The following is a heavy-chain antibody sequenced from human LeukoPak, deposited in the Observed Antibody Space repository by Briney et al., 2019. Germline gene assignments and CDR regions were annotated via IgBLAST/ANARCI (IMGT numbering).Heavy chain of an antibody. V-gene: IGHV4-59*01. D-gene: IGHD3-22*01. CDR1: GGSISSYY. J-gene: IGHJ4*02. CDR2: TYYSGST. CDR3: ARIPYFYDSSGYFDY. Sequence: SETLSLTCTVSGGSISSYYWSWIRQPPGKGLEWIGYTYYSGSTNYNPSLKSRVTLSVDTPKNQFSLKLTSVTAADTAVYYCARIPYFYDSSGYFDYWGQGTLVTVSS.